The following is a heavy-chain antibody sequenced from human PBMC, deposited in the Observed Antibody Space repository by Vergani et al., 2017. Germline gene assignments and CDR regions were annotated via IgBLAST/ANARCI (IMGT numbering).Heavy chain of an antibody. CDR2: IKSDGRT. CDR1: GFRVTTYY. D-gene: IGHD2-2*01. J-gene: IGHJ4*01. V-gene: IGHV3-66*02. Sequence: VELLESGGGLAQPGGSLRVSCSASGFRVTTYYMSWVRQAPGKGLEWVSVIKSDGRTSYAESVRGRFTISRDTSRNAVYLQMNILRVEDTSVYYCTRSECSGTTCYGHYFDLWGHGILVTVSS. CDR3: TRSECSGTTCYGHYFDL.